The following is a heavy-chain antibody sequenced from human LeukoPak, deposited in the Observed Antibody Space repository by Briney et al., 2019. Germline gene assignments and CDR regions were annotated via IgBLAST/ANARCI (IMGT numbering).Heavy chain of an antibody. J-gene: IGHJ4*02. CDR1: GFTFSDYY. CDR3: AREGDYVWGSYPPLDY. V-gene: IGHV3-11*01. CDR2: ISSSGSTI. Sequence: GGSLRLSCAASGFTFSDYYMSWVRQAPGKGLEWGSYISSSGSTIYYADSVKGRFTISRDNAKNSLYLQMNSLRAEDTAVYYCAREGDYVWGSYPPLDYWGQGTLVTVSS. D-gene: IGHD3-16*02.